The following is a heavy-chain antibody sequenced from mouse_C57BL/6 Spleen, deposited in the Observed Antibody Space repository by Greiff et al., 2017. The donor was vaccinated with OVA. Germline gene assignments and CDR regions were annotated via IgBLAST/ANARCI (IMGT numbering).Heavy chain of an antibody. J-gene: IGHJ2*01. CDR2: INPNNGGT. CDR1: GYTFTDYN. D-gene: IGHD2-4*01. V-gene: IGHV1-18*01. Sequence: EVQLQQSGPELVKPGASVKIPCKASGYTFTDYNMDWVKQSHGKSLEWIGDINPNNGGTIYNQKFKGKATLTVDKSSSTAYMELRSLTSEDTAVYYCARDGDDYYLDYWGQGTTLTVSS. CDR3: ARDGDDYYLDY.